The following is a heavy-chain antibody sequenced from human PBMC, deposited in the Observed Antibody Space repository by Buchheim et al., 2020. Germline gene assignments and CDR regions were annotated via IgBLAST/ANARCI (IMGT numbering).Heavy chain of an antibody. CDR3: ARACVRGGCDS. Sequence: QVQLLESGGDLVQPGGSLRLSCAASGFTFSSYAMNWVRQAPGKGLEWVAVICCNGGSKYYADSVKGRFTISRDNSKNTLYLQMNSLRAEDTGVYYCARACVRGGCDSWGQGTL. CDR2: ICCNGGSK. D-gene: IGHD3-10*01. J-gene: IGHJ4*02. V-gene: IGHV3-33*01. CDR1: GFTFSSYA.